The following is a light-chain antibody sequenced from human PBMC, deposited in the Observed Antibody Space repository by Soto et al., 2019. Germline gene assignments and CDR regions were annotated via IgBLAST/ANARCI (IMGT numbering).Light chain of an antibody. CDR1: QSVSDN. J-gene: IGKJ1*01. V-gene: IGKV3-15*01. CDR3: QQYNNWPWT. Sequence: EIVLTPSPATLSVSPGERATLSCRASQSVSDNLAWYQQKPGQAPRLLIYDASTRATGIPARFGGSGSGTEFTLTISSLQSEDFAVYFGQQYNNWPWTFGQGTKVEIK. CDR2: DAS.